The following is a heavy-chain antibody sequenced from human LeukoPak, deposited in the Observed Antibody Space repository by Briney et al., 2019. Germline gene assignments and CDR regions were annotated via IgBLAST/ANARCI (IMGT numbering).Heavy chain of an antibody. CDR3: ARDQEGFDY. J-gene: IGHJ4*02. CDR2: IYPRDGST. Sequence: ASVKVSCKASGYAFTSNYIHWVRQAPGQGLEWMGMIYPRDGSTSYAQKFQGRVTVTRDTSTSTVHMELSGLRSEDTAVYYCARDQEGFDYWGQGTLVTVSS. CDR1: GYAFTSNY. V-gene: IGHV1-46*01.